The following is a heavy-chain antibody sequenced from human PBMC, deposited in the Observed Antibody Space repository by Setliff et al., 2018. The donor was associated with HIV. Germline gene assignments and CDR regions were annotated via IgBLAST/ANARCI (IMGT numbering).Heavy chain of an antibody. V-gene: IGHV3-23*01. CDR3: AKEYYNFWSGYKDY. D-gene: IGHD3-3*01. CDR2: ISAGGSNT. J-gene: IGHJ4*02. CDR1: AFTFSNYA. Sequence: AGGSLRLSCAASAFTFSNYAMTWVRQAPGKGLEWVSAISAGGSNTYYADSVKGRFTISRGNSKNTLYLQMSSLRAEDTAVYYCAKEYYNFWSGYKDYWGQGTLVTVSS.